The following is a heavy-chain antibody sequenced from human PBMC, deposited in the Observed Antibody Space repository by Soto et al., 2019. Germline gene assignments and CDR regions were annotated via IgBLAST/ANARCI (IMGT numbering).Heavy chain of an antibody. D-gene: IGHD3-22*01. CDR2: ISGSGGST. CDR1: GFTFSSYA. V-gene: IGHV3-23*01. CDR3: AKDLIRHYYDSSGYSPGQVDY. Sequence: GGSLRLSCAASGFTFSSYAMSWVRQAPGKGLEWVSAISGSGGSTYYADSVKGRFTISRDNSKNTLYLQMNSLRAEDTAVYYCAKDLIRHYYDSSGYSPGQVDYWGQGTLVTVSS. J-gene: IGHJ4*02.